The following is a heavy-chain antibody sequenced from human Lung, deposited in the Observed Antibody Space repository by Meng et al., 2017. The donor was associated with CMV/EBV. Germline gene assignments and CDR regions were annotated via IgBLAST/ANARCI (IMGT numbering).Heavy chain of an antibody. CDR1: GFTVSSNY. CDR3: HEYSSPSGDDAFDI. CDR2: IYSGGST. D-gene: IGHD6-6*01. J-gene: IGHJ3*02. Sequence: GEXXKISCAASGFTVSSNYMSWVRQAPGKGLEWVSVIYSGGSTYYADSVKGRFTISRDNSKNTLYLQMNSLRAEDTAVYYCHEYSSPSGDDAFDIWGQGTXVTVSS. V-gene: IGHV3-66*02.